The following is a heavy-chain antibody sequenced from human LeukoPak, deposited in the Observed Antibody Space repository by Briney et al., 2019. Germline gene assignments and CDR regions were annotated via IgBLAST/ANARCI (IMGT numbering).Heavy chain of an antibody. D-gene: IGHD6-13*01. CDR2: IYYSGST. Sequence: SETLSLTCTVSGGSISSSSYYWGWIRQPPGKGLEWIGSIYYSGSTYYNPSLKSRVTISVDTSKNQFSLKLSSVTAADTAVYYCARASSWYALGYWGQGTLVTVSS. CDR1: GGSISSSSYY. V-gene: IGHV4-39*07. CDR3: ARASSWYALGY. J-gene: IGHJ4*02.